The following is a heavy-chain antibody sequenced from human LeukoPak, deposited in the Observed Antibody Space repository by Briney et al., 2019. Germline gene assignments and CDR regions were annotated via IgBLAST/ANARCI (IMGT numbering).Heavy chain of an antibody. V-gene: IGHV3-48*03. CDR2: ISSSDSTI. CDR3: ARDYGGSSPFDY. J-gene: IGHJ4*02. Sequence: PPGGSLRLSCAASGFTFSSYEMHWVRQAPGKGLEWVSYISSSDSTIYYADSVKGRFTISRDNAKNSLYLQMNSLRAEDTAVYYCARDYGGSSPFDYWGQGTLVTVSS. D-gene: IGHD4-23*01. CDR1: GFTFSSYE.